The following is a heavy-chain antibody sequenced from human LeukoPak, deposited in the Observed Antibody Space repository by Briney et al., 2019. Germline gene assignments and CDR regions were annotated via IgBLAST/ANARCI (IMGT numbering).Heavy chain of an antibody. J-gene: IGHJ4*02. CDR3: ARSARLMKGVVEVTALDD. Sequence: GGSLRLSCAASGFTFSSYELNWVRQAPGKGLEWVSYISSSGSYRYYADSVKGRFTISRDNAKNSLYLQMNSLRAEDTAVYYCARSARLMKGVVEVTALDDWGQGTLVTVSS. CDR1: GFTFSSYE. V-gene: IGHV3-48*03. D-gene: IGHD3-3*01. CDR2: ISSSGSYR.